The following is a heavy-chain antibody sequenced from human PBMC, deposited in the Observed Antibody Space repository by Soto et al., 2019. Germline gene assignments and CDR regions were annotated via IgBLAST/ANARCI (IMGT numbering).Heavy chain of an antibody. D-gene: IGHD3-3*01. V-gene: IGHV4-4*02. CDR1: GGSISSSNW. CDR2: IYHSGST. Sequence: QVQLQESGPGLVKPSGTLSLTCAVSGGSISSSNWWSWVRQPPGKGLEWIGEIYHSGSTNYSPSLKSQVTMSVDKSKNQFSLKLNSVTAADTAVYYCAGGGSIFGVVANRGFDYWGQGTLVTVSS. CDR3: AGGGSIFGVVANRGFDY. J-gene: IGHJ4*02.